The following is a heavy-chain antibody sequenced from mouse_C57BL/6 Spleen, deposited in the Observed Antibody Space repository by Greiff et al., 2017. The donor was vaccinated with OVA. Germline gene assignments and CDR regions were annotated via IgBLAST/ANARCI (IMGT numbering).Heavy chain of an antibody. V-gene: IGHV14-1*01. CDR1: GFNIKDYY. CDR2: IDPEDGDT. D-gene: IGHD1-1*01. J-gene: IGHJ1*03. Sequence: EVQLQQSGAELVRPGASVKLSCTASGFNIKDYYMHWVKQRPEQGLEWIGRIDPEDGDTEYAPKFQGKATMTADTSSNTVYLQLSSLTSEDTAVYYCTTDYYGSSHWYFGVWGTGTTVTVSS. CDR3: TTDYYGSSHWYFGV.